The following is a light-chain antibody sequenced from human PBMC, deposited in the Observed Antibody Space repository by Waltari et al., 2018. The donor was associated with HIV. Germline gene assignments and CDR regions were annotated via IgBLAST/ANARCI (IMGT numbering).Light chain of an antibody. V-gene: IGKV1-13*02. CDR3: QQCNSYPRT. CDR2: DAS. CDR1: QGISSA. J-gene: IGKJ1*01. Sequence: AIQLTQSPSSLSASVGDRVTITCRASQGISSALAWYPQKPGKAPKLLIYDASSLESGVPSRVSGSGSGTDFTLTISSLQPEDFATYYCQQCNSYPRTFGQGTKVEIK.